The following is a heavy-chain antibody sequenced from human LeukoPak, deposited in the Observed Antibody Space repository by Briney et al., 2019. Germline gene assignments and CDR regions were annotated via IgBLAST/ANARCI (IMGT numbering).Heavy chain of an antibody. J-gene: IGHJ5*02. D-gene: IGHD3-10*01. CDR3: ARDETFYYSSGSPRCDP. CDR1: GFTFSIYA. V-gene: IGHV3-30-3*01. CDR2: ISYDGNNK. Sequence: GGSLRLSCAASGFTFSIYAMQWVRQAPGKGLEWVAVISYDGNNKYYADSVKGRFTISRDNPKSTVYLQMNSLRPEDTAVYYCARDETFYYSSGSPRCDPWGQGTLVTVSS.